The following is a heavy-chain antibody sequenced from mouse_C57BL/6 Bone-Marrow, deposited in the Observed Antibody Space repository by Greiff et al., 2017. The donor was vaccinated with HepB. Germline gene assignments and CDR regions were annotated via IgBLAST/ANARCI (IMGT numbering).Heavy chain of an antibody. D-gene: IGHD2-4*01. V-gene: IGHV5-12*01. CDR1: GFTFSDYY. CDR3: ARRLYYDYDESFAY. Sequence: EVMLVESGGGLVQPGGSLKLSCAASGFTFSDYYMYWVRQTPEKRLEWVAYISNGGGSTYYPDTVKGRFTISRDNAKNTLYLRMSRLKSEDTAMYYCARRLYYDYDESFAYWGQGTLVTVSA. J-gene: IGHJ3*01. CDR2: ISNGGGST.